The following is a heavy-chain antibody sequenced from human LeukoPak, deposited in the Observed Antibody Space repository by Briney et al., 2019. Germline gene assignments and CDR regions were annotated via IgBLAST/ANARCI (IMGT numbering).Heavy chain of an antibody. V-gene: IGHV1-18*01. J-gene: IGHJ3*02. CDR3: AREHDSLSGFAFDI. CDR1: GYTFTSYG. CDR2: ISAYNGNT. Sequence: GASVKVSCKASGYTFTSYGISWVRQAPGQGLEWMGWISAYNGNTNYAQKLQGRVTIATDTSASTAYMELRSLRSEDTAVYYCAREHDSLSGFAFDIWGQGTVV. D-gene: IGHD2-21*02.